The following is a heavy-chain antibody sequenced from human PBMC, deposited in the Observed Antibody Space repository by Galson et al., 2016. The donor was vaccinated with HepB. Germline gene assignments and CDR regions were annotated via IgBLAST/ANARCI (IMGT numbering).Heavy chain of an antibody. CDR1: GGTHSSDD. CDR3: VGDAGLGGPRDY. V-gene: IGHV1-46*01. J-gene: IGHJ4*02. CDR2: IDPSVGAP. D-gene: IGHD1-26*01. Sequence: SVKVSCKASGGTHSSDDITWVRQAPGQGLEWMGVIDPSVGAPTYTQKFQGRVTMTSDTSASTVHMELSSLRSDDTAVFYCVGDAGLGGPRDYWGQGTLVTVSS.